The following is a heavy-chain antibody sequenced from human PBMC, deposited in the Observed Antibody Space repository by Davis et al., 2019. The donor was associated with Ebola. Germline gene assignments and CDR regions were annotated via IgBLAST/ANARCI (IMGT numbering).Heavy chain of an antibody. D-gene: IGHD2-21*01. Sequence: GESLKISCAASGFTFSSYGMHWVRQAPGKGLEWVAVIWYDGSNKYYADSVKGRFTISRDNSKNTLYLQMSSLRSDDTAVYYCAKGFWQSAYYFDSWGQGTLV. CDR3: AKGFWQSAYYFDS. V-gene: IGHV3-30*02. J-gene: IGHJ4*02. CDR1: GFTFSSYG. CDR2: IWYDGSNK.